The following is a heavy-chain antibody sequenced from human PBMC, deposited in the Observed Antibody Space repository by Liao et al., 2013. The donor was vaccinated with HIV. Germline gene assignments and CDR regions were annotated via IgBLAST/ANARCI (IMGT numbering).Heavy chain of an antibody. Sequence: QVQLQESGPGLVKPSDTLSLACGVSGSSLNNDDWWGWVRQPPGKGLEWIGYVFYSGSNYYTPSLKSRVSMSLDTSKNLISLRLTSVTALDTAVYYCVKTKGFLHGSGGFFETWGQGALVTVSS. D-gene: IGHD3-10*01. V-gene: IGHV4-28*01. CDR2: VFYSGSN. CDR3: VKTKGFLHGSGGFFET. CDR1: GSSLNNDDW. J-gene: IGHJ5*02.